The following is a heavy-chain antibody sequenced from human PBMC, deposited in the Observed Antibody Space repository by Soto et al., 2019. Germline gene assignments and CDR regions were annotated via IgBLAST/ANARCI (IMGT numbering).Heavy chain of an antibody. CDR1: GFTFSSYA. CDR2: ISGSGGST. J-gene: IGHJ4*02. Sequence: GGSLRLSCAASGFTFSSYAMSWVRQAPGKGLEWVSPISGSGGSTYYADPVKGRFTISRDNSKNTLYLQMNSLRAEDTAVYYCAKARGKYCSAGSCNPFGSWGQGTLVTVSS. D-gene: IGHD2-15*01. CDR3: AKARGKYCSAGSCNPFGS. V-gene: IGHV3-23*01.